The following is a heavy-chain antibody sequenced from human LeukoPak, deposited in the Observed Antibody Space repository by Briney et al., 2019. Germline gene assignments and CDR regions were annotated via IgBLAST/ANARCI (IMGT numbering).Heavy chain of an antibody. CDR1: GFTFSSYG. V-gene: IGHV3-30*02. CDR2: IRYDGTIK. Sequence: GGSLRLSCAASGFTFSSYGMHWRRQAPGKGLEWVAFIRYDGTIKYYTDSVKGRFPISRDNSKNTVYLQMNSLGAEDTAVYYCAKDYAPDYDSSACDVFDIWGQGTMVTVSS. D-gene: IGHD3-22*01. J-gene: IGHJ3*02. CDR3: AKDYAPDYDSSACDVFDI.